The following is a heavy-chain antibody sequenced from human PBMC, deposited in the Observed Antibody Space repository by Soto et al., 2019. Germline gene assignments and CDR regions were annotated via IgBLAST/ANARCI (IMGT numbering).Heavy chain of an antibody. D-gene: IGHD6-19*01. CDR1: GGSISSGGYS. Sequence: QLQLQESGSGLVKPSQTLSLTCAVSGGSISSGGYSWSWIRQPPGKGLECIGYIYHNGSTYYNPSLKSRVTISVDRYKTQFSLKLSSVTAADTAVYYCASAGGLGAVAADYWGQGTLVTVSS. CDR3: ASAGGLGAVAADY. V-gene: IGHV4-30-2*01. J-gene: IGHJ4*02. CDR2: IYHNGST.